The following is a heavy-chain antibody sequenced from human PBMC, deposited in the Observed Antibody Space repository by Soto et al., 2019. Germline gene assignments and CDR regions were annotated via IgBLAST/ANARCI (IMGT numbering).Heavy chain of an antibody. CDR2: INHSGST. CDR3: ARALPVSRYCISIDCPRSGMDV. D-gene: IGHD2-2*01. CDR1: GGSFSGYY. V-gene: IGHV4-34*01. J-gene: IGHJ6*02. Sequence: SETLSLTCAVYGGSFSGYYWSWVRQPPGKGLEWIAEINHSGSTNYNPSLKSRVTISVDTSKNYFSLKLSFVTAADTAVYYCARALPVSRYCISIDCPRSGMDVWGQGTKVTVYS.